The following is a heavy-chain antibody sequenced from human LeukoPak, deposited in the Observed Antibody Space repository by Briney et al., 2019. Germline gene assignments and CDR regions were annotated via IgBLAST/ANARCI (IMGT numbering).Heavy chain of an antibody. J-gene: IGHJ4*02. CDR3: AGDSSGYYLLDY. D-gene: IGHD3-22*01. CDR2: IIPIFGTA. V-gene: IGHV1-69*05. CDR1: GGTFSSYT. Sequence: APVKVSCKASGGTFSSYTISWVRQAPGQGLEWMGGIIPIFGTANYAQKFQGRVTITTDESTSTAYMKLSSLRSEDTAVYYCAGDSSGYYLLDYWGQGTLVTVSS.